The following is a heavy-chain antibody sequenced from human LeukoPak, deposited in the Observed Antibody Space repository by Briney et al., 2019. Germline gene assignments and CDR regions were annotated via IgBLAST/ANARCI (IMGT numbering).Heavy chain of an antibody. D-gene: IGHD2-8*01. CDR2: IYYSGST. CDR1: GGSISSYY. Sequence: SETLSLTCTVSGGSISSYYWSWIRQPPGKGLEWIGYIYYSGSTNYNPSLKSRVTISVDTSKNQFSLKLSSVTAADTAVYYCASGGRSNCTNGVCYIGNWFDPWGQGTLVTVSS. CDR3: ASGGRSNCTNGVCYIGNWFDP. J-gene: IGHJ5*02. V-gene: IGHV4-59*01.